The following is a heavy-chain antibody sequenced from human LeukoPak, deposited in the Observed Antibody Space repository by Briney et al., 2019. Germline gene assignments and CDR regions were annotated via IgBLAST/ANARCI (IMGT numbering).Heavy chain of an antibody. D-gene: IGHD6-13*01. CDR1: GYTFSNYA. J-gene: IGHJ4*02. V-gene: IGHV1-18*01. Sequence: ASVKVSCKASGYTFSNYAISWVRQAPGQGLEWMGWISGYNGNTNYAQKLQGRVTMTTDTSTSTAYMELRSLRSDDTAVYYCARALDSSSWWDYLGQGTLVTVSS. CDR2: ISGYNGNT. CDR3: ARALDSSSWWDY.